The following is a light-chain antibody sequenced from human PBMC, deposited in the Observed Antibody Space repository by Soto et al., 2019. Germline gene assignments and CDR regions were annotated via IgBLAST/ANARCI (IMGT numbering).Light chain of an antibody. CDR3: GTWDNNLSPHVV. J-gene: IGLJ2*01. V-gene: IGLV1-51*01. Sequence: QSVLTQPPSVSAAAGQKVTISCSGSTSNIGNNYVSWYQQLPGTAPKLLIYDDNKRPSGIPDRFSGSKSGTSATLGITGLQIADEADYYCGTWDNNLSPHVVVGGGTKLTVL. CDR1: TSNIGNNY. CDR2: DDN.